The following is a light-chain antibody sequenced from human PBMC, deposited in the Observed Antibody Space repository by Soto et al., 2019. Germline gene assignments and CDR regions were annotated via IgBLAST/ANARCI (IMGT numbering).Light chain of an antibody. CDR2: EVS. J-gene: IGLJ3*02. V-gene: IGLV2-14*01. Sequence: QSVLTQPASVSGSPGQSITISCSGTSSDVDDYNYVSWYQQHPGKAPKLMIYEVSHRLSGVSNRFSGSKSGYTASLTISGLQDEDEADYYCTSSLSNSVVVFGGGTKLTVL. CDR1: SSDVDDYNY. CDR3: TSSLSNSVVV.